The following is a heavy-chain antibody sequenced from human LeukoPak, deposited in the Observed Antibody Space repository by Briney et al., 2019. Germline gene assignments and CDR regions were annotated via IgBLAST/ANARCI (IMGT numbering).Heavy chain of an antibody. CDR1: GYSFTSYG. D-gene: IGHD6-19*01. CDR3: ARADSGWIPLGY. CDR2: ISAYNGNT. J-gene: IGHJ4*02. Sequence: ASVKVSCKASGYSFTSYGISWVRQAPGQGLEWMGWISAYNGNTNYAQKLQGRVTMTTDTSTSTAYMELRSLRSDDTAVYYCARADSGWIPLGYWGQGTLVTVSS. V-gene: IGHV1-18*01.